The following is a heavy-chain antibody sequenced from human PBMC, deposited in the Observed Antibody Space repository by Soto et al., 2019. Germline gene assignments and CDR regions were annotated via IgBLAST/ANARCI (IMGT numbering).Heavy chain of an antibody. CDR2: IYHSGST. Sequence: SETLSLTCAVSGGSISSGGYSWSWIRQPPGKGLEWIGYIYHSGSTYYNPSLKSRVTISVDRSKNQFSLKLSSVTAADTAVYYGARNKVGAIDYGGQGTLVTVSS. V-gene: IGHV4-30-2*01. CDR1: GGSISSGGYS. D-gene: IGHD1-26*01. J-gene: IGHJ4*02. CDR3: ARNKVGAIDY.